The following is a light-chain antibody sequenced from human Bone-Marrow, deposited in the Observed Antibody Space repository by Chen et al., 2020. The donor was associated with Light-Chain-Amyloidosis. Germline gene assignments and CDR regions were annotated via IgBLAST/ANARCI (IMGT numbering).Light chain of an antibody. Sequence: QSALTQPASVSGSPGQSITISCPGTSSDVGGDNHVPWYQQHPDKAPKLMIYEVTNRPSWVPDRFSGSKSDNPASLTISGLQTEDEADYVCSSYTITNTLVFGSGTRVTVL. CDR3: SSYTITNTLV. CDR1: SSDVGGDNH. J-gene: IGLJ1*01. CDR2: EVT. V-gene: IGLV2-14*01.